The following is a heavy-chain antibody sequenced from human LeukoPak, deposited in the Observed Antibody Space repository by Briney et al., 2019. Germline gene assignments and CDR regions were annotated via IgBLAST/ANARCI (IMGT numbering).Heavy chain of an antibody. CDR2: ISNTGSNT. D-gene: IGHD3-3*01. J-gene: IGHJ6*03. Sequence: PGGSLRLSCATSGFTFSSYAVAWVRQAPGKGLEWVSSISNTGSNTYYADSVKGRFTISRDNSKNTLSLQMNSLTAEDTAVYYCAARRGYYPYMDVWGKGTTVTVSS. V-gene: IGHV3-23*01. CDR3: AARRGYYPYMDV. CDR1: GFTFSSYA.